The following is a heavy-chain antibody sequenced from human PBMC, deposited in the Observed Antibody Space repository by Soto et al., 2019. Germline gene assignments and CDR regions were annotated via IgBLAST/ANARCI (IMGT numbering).Heavy chain of an antibody. CDR3: AKDIVGVGIFTIFDS. J-gene: IGHJ4*02. Sequence: LRVSCAASGFGFSSYSISWVRHAQEKGLQWVAAVSGSGGSPYYADSVKGRFTISRDNSKNTLYLQMNSLRDEDTAVYYCAKDIVGVGIFTIFDSWGQGTQVTVSS. CDR1: GFGFSSYS. V-gene: IGHV3-23*01. CDR2: VSGSGGSP. D-gene: IGHD3-16*02.